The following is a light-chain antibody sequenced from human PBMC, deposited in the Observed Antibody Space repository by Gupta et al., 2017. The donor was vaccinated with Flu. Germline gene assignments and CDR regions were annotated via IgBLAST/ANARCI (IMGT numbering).Light chain of an antibody. CDR1: QSISNY. V-gene: IGKV1-39*01. Sequence: DIQMTQSPSSLSASVGDRVTITCRASQSISNYLNWYQQKPGKAPKVLISAASSLQSGVPSRFSGSGSGTDFSLTISSLQPEDFATYYCQQSYSTPETFGPGTKVDIK. CDR2: AAS. CDR3: QQSYSTPET. J-gene: IGKJ3*01.